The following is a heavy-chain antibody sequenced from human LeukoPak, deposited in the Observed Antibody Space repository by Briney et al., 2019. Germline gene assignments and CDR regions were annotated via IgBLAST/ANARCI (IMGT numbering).Heavy chain of an antibody. CDR1: GYTFTDYY. CDR2: INPNSGAT. CDR3: ARALSLDY. J-gene: IGHJ4*02. Sequence: ASVKVSCKASGYTFTDYYIDWVRQAPGQGLEWMGWINPNSGATNYAQTFQGRVTMTRDRSINTVYMQLDSLISDDTAVYYCARALSLDYWGQGTLVAVS. V-gene: IGHV1-2*02.